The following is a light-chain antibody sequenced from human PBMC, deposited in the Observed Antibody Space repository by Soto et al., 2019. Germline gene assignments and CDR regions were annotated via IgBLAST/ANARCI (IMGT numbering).Light chain of an antibody. V-gene: IGLV3-21*02. CDR2: DDS. CDR1: RVGTES. J-gene: IGLJ1*01. Sequence: ELTQPPSVSVAPGQTARITCGGGRVGTESVHWYQQKPGQAPVLVVYDDSNRPSGIPERFSGSNSANTATLTITRVAAGDEADYYCQLWDTISDRYVFGTGTKVTVL. CDR3: QLWDTISDRYV.